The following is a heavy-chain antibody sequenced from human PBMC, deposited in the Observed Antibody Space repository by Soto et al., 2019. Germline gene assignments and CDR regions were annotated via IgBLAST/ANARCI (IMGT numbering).Heavy chain of an antibody. Sequence: QLQLQESGPGLVKPSETLSLTCTVSGGSISNSSYYWGWIRQPPGKGLEWIGSIYYSGSTYYNPSLKSRVTISVDTSKNQFSLKLSSVTAADTAVYYCAPFDWLTHYWGQGTLVTVSS. CDR2: IYYSGST. D-gene: IGHD3-9*01. J-gene: IGHJ4*02. CDR1: GGSISNSSYY. CDR3: APFDWLTHY. V-gene: IGHV4-39*01.